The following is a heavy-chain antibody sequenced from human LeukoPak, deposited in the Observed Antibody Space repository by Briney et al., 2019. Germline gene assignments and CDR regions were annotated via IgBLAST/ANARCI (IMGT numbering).Heavy chain of an antibody. D-gene: IGHD6-19*01. Sequence: GESLKISCKGSGFNFTSYWIGWVRQMPGKGLEWMGIVYPGDSDTRCSPSFQGQVTISADKSISTAYLQWSSLKASDTAMYYCARHINRGIAVANPFDYWGQGTLVTVSS. CDR1: GFNFTSYW. CDR3: ARHINRGIAVANPFDY. J-gene: IGHJ4*02. V-gene: IGHV5-51*01. CDR2: VYPGDSDT.